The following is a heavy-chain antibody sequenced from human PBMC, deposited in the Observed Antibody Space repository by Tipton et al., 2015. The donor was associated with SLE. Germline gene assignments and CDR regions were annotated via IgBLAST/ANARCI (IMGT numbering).Heavy chain of an antibody. CDR2: ISPSGST. V-gene: IGHV4-4*07. D-gene: IGHD6-13*01. J-gene: IGHJ4*02. Sequence: TLSLTCTVSGASISRYYWSWIRQPAGKGLEWIGRISPSGSTNYNPPLKSRVTISVDTSKNQFSLKLSSVTAADTAVYYCARLWYSSSYWGQGTLVTVSS. CDR1: GASISRYY. CDR3: ARLWYSSSY.